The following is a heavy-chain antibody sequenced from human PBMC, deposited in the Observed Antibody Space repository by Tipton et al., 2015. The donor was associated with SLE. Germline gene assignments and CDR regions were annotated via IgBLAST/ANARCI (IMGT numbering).Heavy chain of an antibody. Sequence: SLRLSCAASGFTVSSKYMSWVRQAPGKGLEWVSVIYSGGSTNYADSVKGRFTISRHNSKNTLYLQMNSLRAEDTAVYYCARDPSPYYDSSGQGAFDIWGRGTMVTVSS. CDR1: GFTVSSKY. CDR2: IYSGGST. V-gene: IGHV3-53*04. D-gene: IGHD3-22*01. J-gene: IGHJ3*02. CDR3: ARDPSPYYDSSGQGAFDI.